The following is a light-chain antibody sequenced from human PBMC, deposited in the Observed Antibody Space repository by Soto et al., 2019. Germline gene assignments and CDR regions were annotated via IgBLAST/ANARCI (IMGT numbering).Light chain of an antibody. Sequence: DIQLTQSPSSLSASVGDRVSITCRTSQTISNYLNWYHHRPGQAPKLLIYSTSNLQGGVPSRFSGGGAGTEFTLTISSLQPEDFGSYSRQQTYNLPPTFGGGTRVQIK. CDR3: QQTYNLPPT. J-gene: IGKJ4*01. CDR2: STS. CDR1: QTISNY. V-gene: IGKV1-39*01.